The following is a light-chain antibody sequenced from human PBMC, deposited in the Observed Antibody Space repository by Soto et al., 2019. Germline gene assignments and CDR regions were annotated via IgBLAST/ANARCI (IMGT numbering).Light chain of an antibody. CDR2: DAS. CDR1: QSISSW. V-gene: IGKV1-5*01. CDR3: QQYNSYSTWT. Sequence: DIQMTQSPSTLSASVGDRVTITCRASQSISSWLAWYQQKPGKAPKLLIYDASSLESGVPSRFSGSGSGTVFTLTISSLQPDDFATYYCQQYNSYSTWTFGQGTKVEIK. J-gene: IGKJ1*01.